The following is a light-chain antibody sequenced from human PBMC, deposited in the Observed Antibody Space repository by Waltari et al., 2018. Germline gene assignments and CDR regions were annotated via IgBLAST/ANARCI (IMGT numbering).Light chain of an antibody. CDR1: QSLVHSDGSTY. Sequence: DIVMTQTPLSSPVTLGQPASISCRSSQSLVHSDGSTYLSWLQQRPGQPPRLLIYEISNRFSVVPDRFSGSGAGTDFTLKISRVEAEDVGIYYCLQATQFPRSFGQGTKLEIK. CDR2: EIS. V-gene: IGKV2-24*01. CDR3: LQATQFPRS. J-gene: IGKJ2*01.